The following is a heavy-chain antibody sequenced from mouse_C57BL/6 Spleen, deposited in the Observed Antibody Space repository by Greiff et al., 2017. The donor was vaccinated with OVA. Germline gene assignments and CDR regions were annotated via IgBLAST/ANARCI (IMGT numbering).Heavy chain of an antibody. Sequence: VQVVESGAELARPGASVKLSCKASGYTFTSYGISWVKQRTGQGLEWIGEIYPRSGNTYYNEKFKGKATLTADKSSSTAYMELSSLTSDDSAVYFCSRSPDCYGRSYWYFDVWGTGTTVTVSS. D-gene: IGHD1-1*01. V-gene: IGHV1-81*01. CDR3: SRSPDCYGRSYWYFDV. CDR1: GYTFTSYG. CDR2: IYPRSGNT. J-gene: IGHJ1*03.